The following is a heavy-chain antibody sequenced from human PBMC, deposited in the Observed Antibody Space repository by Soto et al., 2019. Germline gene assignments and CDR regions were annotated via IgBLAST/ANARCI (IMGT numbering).Heavy chain of an antibody. Sequence: QLQLQESGPGLVKPSETLSLTCTVSGGSISSSSYYWGWIRQPPGKGLEWIGSIYYSGSTYYNPSLQSRVTISVDTSKNQFSLMLSSVTAADKAVYYCARHPHYYGSGSYYAQNWFDPWGQGTLVTVSS. J-gene: IGHJ5*02. CDR2: IYYSGST. CDR1: GGSISSSSYY. CDR3: ARHPHYYGSGSYYAQNWFDP. D-gene: IGHD3-10*01. V-gene: IGHV4-39*01.